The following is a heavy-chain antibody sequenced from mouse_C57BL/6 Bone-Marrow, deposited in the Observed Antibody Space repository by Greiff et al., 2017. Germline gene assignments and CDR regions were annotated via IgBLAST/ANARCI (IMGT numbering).Heavy chain of an antibody. Sequence: EVKLVESGGGLVKPGGSLKLSCAASGFTFSSYAMSWVRQTPEKRLEWVATISDGGSYTYYPDNVKGRFTISRDNAKNTLFLQMTHLKSEDTAMYYCARDDGYFFGYWGQGTLVTVSA. CDR1: GFTFSSYA. CDR2: ISDGGSYT. D-gene: IGHD2-3*01. V-gene: IGHV5-4*01. J-gene: IGHJ3*01. CDR3: ARDDGYFFGY.